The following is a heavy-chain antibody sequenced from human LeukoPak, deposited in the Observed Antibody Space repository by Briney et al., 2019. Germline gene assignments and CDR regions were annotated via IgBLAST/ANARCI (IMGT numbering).Heavy chain of an antibody. D-gene: IGHD2-2*01. CDR2: IYHSGNT. J-gene: IGHJ5*02. CDR3: ARGGHCSSTSCYAGGFDNWFDP. CDR1: GFSISSGYY. Sequence: SETLSLTCAVSGFSISSGYYWGCIRQPPGKGLEWIGSIYHSGNTYYNPSLKSRVTISVDTSKNQFSLKLSSVTAADTAVYYCARGGHCSSTSCYAGGFDNWFDPWGQGTLVTVSS. V-gene: IGHV4-38-2*01.